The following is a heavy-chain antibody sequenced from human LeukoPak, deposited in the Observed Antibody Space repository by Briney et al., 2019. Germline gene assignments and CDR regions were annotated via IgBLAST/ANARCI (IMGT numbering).Heavy chain of an antibody. CDR1: GGSISSYY. CDR3: ARGKVSAHGAFEI. V-gene: IGHV4-4*07. CDR2: INTSGRI. Sequence: KPSETLSLTCTVSGGSISSYYWSWIRQPAGKGLEWIGRINTSGRIDYNPSVKSRATTSVDTSKNQVSLNLSSVTAADTAAYYCARGKVSAHGAFEIWGQGTMVTVSS. D-gene: IGHD3-10*01. J-gene: IGHJ3*02.